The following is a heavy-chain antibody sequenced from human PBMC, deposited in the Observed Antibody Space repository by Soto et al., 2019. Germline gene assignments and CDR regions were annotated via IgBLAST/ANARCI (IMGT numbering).Heavy chain of an antibody. CDR3: ARDDRNIVLMVYATPWTYYYGMDV. CDR2: ISAYNGNT. Sequence: GASVKVSCKASGYTFTSYGISWVRQAPGQGLEWMGWISAYNGNTNYAQKLQGRVTMTTDTSTSTAYMGLRSLRSDDTAVYHCARDDRNIVLMVYATPWTYYYGMDVWGQGTTVTVSS. V-gene: IGHV1-18*01. J-gene: IGHJ6*02. D-gene: IGHD2-8*01. CDR1: GYTFTSYG.